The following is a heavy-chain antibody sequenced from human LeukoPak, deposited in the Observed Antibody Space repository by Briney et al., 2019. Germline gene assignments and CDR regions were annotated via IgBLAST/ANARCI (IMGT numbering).Heavy chain of an antibody. D-gene: IGHD5-24*01. V-gene: IGHV4-4*07. CDR1: GGSIISYY. Sequence: PSETLSLTCTVSGGSIISYYWSWIRQPAGKGLEWIGRIYTSGSANYSPSLKGRVTMSVDASKNQFSLNLSSVTAADTAVYYCAREIGRVGYNRSFDYWGQGTLVTVSS. J-gene: IGHJ4*02. CDR3: AREIGRVGYNRSFDY. CDR2: IYTSGSA.